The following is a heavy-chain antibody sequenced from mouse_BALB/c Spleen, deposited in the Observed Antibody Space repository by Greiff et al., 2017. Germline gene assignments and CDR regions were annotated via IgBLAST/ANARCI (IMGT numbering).Heavy chain of an antibody. CDR2: ISSGGSYT. D-gene: IGHD1-1*01. CDR3: ASHYYGSSWFAY. J-gene: IGHJ3*01. CDR1: GFTFSSYG. Sequence: EVQRVESGGDLVKPGGSLKLSCAASGFTFSSYGMSWVRQTPDKRLEWVATISSGGSYTYYPDSVKGRFTISRDNAKNTLYLQMSSLKSEDTAMYYCASHYYGSSWFAYWGQGTLVTVSA. V-gene: IGHV5-6*01.